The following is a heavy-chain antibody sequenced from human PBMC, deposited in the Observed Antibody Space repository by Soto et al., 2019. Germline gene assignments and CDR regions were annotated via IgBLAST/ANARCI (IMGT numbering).Heavy chain of an antibody. CDR1: GYSFSGHW. J-gene: IGHJ6*02. Sequence: GESLKISCKGSGYSFSGHWIGWARQTPGKGLEWMGIIYPDYSTTTYSPSFQGQVTISADKSICTAYLQWSSLKASDTAMYYCASSNQGVDQYYYYGMDVWGQGTTVTVSS. CDR2: IYPDYSTT. D-gene: IGHD3-10*01. V-gene: IGHV5-51*01. CDR3: ASSNQGVDQYYYYGMDV.